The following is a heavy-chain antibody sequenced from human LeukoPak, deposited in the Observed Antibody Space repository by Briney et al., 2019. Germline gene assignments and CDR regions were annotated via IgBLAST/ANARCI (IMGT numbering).Heavy chain of an antibody. V-gene: IGHV4-59*12. CDR3: ARRYYYGSFDY. CDR1: GGSISSYY. CDR2: IYHSGST. Sequence: SETLSLTCTVSGGSISSYYWSWIRQPPGKGLEWIGYIYHSGSTYYNPSLKSRVTISVDRSKNQFSLKLSSVTAADTAVYYCARRYYYGSFDYWGQGTLVTVSS. J-gene: IGHJ4*02. D-gene: IGHD3-10*01.